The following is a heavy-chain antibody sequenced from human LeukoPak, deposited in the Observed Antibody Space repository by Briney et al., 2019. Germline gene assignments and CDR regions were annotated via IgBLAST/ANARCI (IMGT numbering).Heavy chain of an antibody. CDR1: GFTVSSNY. Sequence: GGSLRLYCAASGFTVSSNYMSWVRQAPGKGLEWVSVIYSGGSTYYADSVKGRFTISRDNSKNTLYLQMNSLRAEDTAVYYCARDARITIFGSYYFDYWGQGTLVTVSS. CDR2: IYSGGST. V-gene: IGHV3-66*02. CDR3: ARDARITIFGSYYFDY. J-gene: IGHJ4*02. D-gene: IGHD3-3*01.